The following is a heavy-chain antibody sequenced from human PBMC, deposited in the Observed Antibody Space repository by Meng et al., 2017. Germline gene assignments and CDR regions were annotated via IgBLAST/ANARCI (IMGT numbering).Heavy chain of an antibody. CDR3: ASPYCTNGVCSPEY. CDR1: GGTFSSYA. Sequence: HGQPVPSGAEVKKPGFSVKVSLKASGGTFSSYAISWGRQAPGQGLEWMGGIIPIFGTANYAQKFQGRVTITADESTSTAYMELSSLRSEDTAVYYCASPYCTNGVCSPEYWGQGTLVTVSS. J-gene: IGHJ4*02. CDR2: IIPIFGTA. D-gene: IGHD2-8*01. V-gene: IGHV1-69*01.